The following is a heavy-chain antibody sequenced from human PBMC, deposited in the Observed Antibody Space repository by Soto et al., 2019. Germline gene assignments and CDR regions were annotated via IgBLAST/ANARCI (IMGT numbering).Heavy chain of an antibody. D-gene: IGHD3-16*02. V-gene: IGHV1-18*04. J-gene: IGHJ4*02. Sequence: QVPLVQSGVEVQKPGASVKVSCKASGYTFTSYVINWLRQAPGQGLEWMGWISPYNGNTNYGQKLQGRVTMTTDPSTSIAYMELRSLSSDVTAVYYCAGEGCVWGSFRYFDYGGLGALVTVSS. CDR2: ISPYNGNT. CDR3: AGEGCVWGSFRYFDY. CDR1: GYTFTSYV.